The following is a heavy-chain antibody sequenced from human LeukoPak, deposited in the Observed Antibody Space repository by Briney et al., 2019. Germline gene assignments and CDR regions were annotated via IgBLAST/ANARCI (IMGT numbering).Heavy chain of an antibody. CDR1: GGSFSGHY. Sequence: SETLSLTCAVSGGSFSGHYWSWIRQPPGKGLEWIGEINHGGSTNYNPSLKSRVTISVDTSKNQFSLKLSSVTAADTAVYYCARRAKNYYGSGSLDYWGQGTLVTVSS. CDR2: INHGGST. J-gene: IGHJ4*02. V-gene: IGHV4-34*01. D-gene: IGHD3-10*01. CDR3: ARRAKNYYGSGSLDY.